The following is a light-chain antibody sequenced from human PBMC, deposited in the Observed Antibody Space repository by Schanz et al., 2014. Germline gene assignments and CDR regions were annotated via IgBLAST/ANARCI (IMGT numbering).Light chain of an antibody. CDR1: ASDIGSYNY. J-gene: IGLJ3*02. CDR3: SSYSSTNTGV. V-gene: IGLV2-14*03. CDR2: DVD. Sequence: SALTQPASVSGSPGQSITISCTGTASDIGSYNYVSWYQHHPARAPKLLIYDVDNRPSAVSTRFSGSKSGNTASLTISGLQSEDEADYYCSSYSSTNTGVFGGGTKLTV.